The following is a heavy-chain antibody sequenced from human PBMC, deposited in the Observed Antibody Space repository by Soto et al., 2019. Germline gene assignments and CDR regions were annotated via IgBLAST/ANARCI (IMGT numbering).Heavy chain of an antibody. CDR2: ITKKTDGGTT. D-gene: IGHD6-19*01. CDR3: PTQWLD. J-gene: IGHJ4*02. V-gene: IGHV3-15*01. Sequence: RLCCAASGFTFSTAWMSWVRQAPGKGPEWVGLITKKTDGGTTDYAAPVKHRFTISRDKSXNSLYLQMSSLKTEDTAVYYCPTQWLDWGQGTLVTVSS. CDR1: GFTFSTAW.